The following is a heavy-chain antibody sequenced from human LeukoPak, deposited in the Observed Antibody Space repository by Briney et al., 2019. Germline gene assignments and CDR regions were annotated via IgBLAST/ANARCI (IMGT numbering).Heavy chain of an antibody. J-gene: IGHJ4*02. D-gene: IGHD6-19*01. Sequence: ASVKVSCKASGYTFTKYYMHWVRQAPGQGLEWMGIINPTGGSTNYAQKFQGRVTMTRDMSTTTVYMDLNSLKSEDTAVYYCARYKGSSGWGEGGIFDYWGQGTLVTVSS. V-gene: IGHV1-46*01. CDR1: GYTFTKYY. CDR2: INPTGGST. CDR3: ARYKGSSGWGEGGIFDY.